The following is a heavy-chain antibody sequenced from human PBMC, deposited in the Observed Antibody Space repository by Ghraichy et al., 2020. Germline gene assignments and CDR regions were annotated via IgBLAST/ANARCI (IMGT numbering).Heavy chain of an antibody. D-gene: IGHD4-23*01. J-gene: IGHJ2*01. CDR2: INHSGIT. Sequence: SETLSLTCAVYGGSFSGYYWSWIRQPPGKGLEWIGEINHSGITNYNPSLKSRVTISVDTSKNQFSLKLSSVTAADTAVYYCVRNGGDIPGWYFDLWGRGTLVTVSS. V-gene: IGHV4-34*01. CDR3: VRNGGDIPGWYFDL. CDR1: GGSFSGYY.